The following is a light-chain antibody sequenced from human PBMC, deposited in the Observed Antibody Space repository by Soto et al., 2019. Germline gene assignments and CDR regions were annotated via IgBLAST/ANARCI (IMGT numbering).Light chain of an antibody. CDR2: GTS. V-gene: IGKV3-20*01. CDR1: QTISSSY. J-gene: IGKJ1*01. Sequence: EIVLTQSPGTLSLSPGERATLSCRASQTISSSYLAWCQQKLGQAPRLLIYGTSSRATGIPDRFSGSRSGTDFTLTISRLEPEDFAVYYCQQYSSSPGTFGQGTKVDIK. CDR3: QQYSSSPGT.